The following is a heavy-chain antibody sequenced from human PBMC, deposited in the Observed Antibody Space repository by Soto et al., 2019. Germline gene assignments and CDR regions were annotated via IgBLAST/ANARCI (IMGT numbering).Heavy chain of an antibody. CDR1: GGSISSYY. V-gene: IGHV4-59*01. CDR2: IYYSGSA. J-gene: IGHJ3*02. CDR3: ARYRAFDI. Sequence: SETLSLTCTVSGGSISSYYWSWIRQPPGKGLEWIGHIYYSGSANYNPSLKSRVTISVDTSKNQFSLKLSSVTAADTAVYYCARYRAFDIWGQGTMVTVSS. D-gene: IGHD3-16*02.